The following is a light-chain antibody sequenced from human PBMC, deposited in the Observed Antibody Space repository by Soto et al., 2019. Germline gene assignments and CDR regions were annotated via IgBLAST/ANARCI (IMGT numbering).Light chain of an antibody. J-gene: IGKJ1*01. CDR1: QSISTS. V-gene: IGKV1-39*01. CDR3: QQGYSRPRT. CDR2: TSS. Sequence: DIPLTQSPSSLSASVGDRVTITCRASQSISTSLNWYQQKPGKAPNLLIFTSSNLESGVPSRFSGSGSGTDFTLTISSLQPEDFATYFRQQGYSRPRTFGQGTKVEIK.